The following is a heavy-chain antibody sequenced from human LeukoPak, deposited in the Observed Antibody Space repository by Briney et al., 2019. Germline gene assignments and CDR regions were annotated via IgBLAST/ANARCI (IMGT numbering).Heavy chain of an antibody. CDR1: GFTFSNYA. CDR3: AREPLNIRGGMDV. Sequence: GGSLRLSCAAPGFTFSNYAMNWVRQAPGKGLEWVSSISSSSSYIYYADSVKGRFTISRDNAKNSLYLQMNSLRAEDTAVYYCAREPLNIRGGMDVWGQGTTVTVSS. CDR2: ISSSSSYI. J-gene: IGHJ6*02. D-gene: IGHD2/OR15-2a*01. V-gene: IGHV3-21*01.